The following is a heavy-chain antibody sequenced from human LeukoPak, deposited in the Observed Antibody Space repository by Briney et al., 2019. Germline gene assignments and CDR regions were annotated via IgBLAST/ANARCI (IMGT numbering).Heavy chain of an antibody. CDR1: GFTFSRSW. CDR3: AAWIDRGYSY. CDR2: INPDGDGM. Sequence: PGGSLRLSCTASGFTFSRSWMNWIRQAPGKGLEWVANINPDGDGMRFVDSVKGRFTMSRDNAQSSLHLQMNSLRVEDTAFYYCAAWIDRGYSYWGQGVLVTVSS. J-gene: IGHJ4*02. V-gene: IGHV3-7*01. D-gene: IGHD5-12*01.